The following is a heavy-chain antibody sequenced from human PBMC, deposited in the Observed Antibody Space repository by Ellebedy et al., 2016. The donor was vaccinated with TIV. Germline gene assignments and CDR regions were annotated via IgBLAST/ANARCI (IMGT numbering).Heavy chain of an antibody. Sequence: GESLKISCAASGFTFSRYGMTWVRQAPGKGLEWVSSITGNGGTTYYADSVKGRFTISSDNSKNTVSLQMNSLRAEDTAVYYCARGVLSGYWGQGTLVTVSS. CDR2: ITGNGGTT. D-gene: IGHD2/OR15-2a*01. CDR3: ARGVLSGY. CDR1: GFTFSRYG. V-gene: IGHV3-23*01. J-gene: IGHJ4*02.